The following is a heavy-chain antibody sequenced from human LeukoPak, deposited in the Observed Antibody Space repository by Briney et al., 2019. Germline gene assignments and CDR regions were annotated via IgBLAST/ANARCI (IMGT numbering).Heavy chain of an antibody. CDR2: IRYDGSIK. CDR1: GFTFSSYG. Sequence: GGSLRLSCAASGFTFSSYGMHWVRQAPGKGLEWLAFIRYDGSIKYYADSVKGRLTISRDNSRTTLYLQIDGLRAEDTAVYYCAKFDIWGQGTMVTVSS. CDR3: AKFDI. V-gene: IGHV3-30*02. J-gene: IGHJ3*02.